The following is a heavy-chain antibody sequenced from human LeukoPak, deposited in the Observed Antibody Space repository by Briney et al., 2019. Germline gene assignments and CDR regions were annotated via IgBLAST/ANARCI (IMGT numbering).Heavy chain of an antibody. CDR3: ARDRTVTTLGVAFDI. D-gene: IGHD4-17*01. Sequence: ASVKVSCKASGYTFTGYYMHWVRQAPGQGLEWMGWINPNSGGTNYAQKFQGRVTMTRDTSISTAYMELRSLRSDDTAVYYCARDRTVTTLGVAFDIWGQGTMVTVSS. J-gene: IGHJ3*02. CDR1: GYTFTGYY. V-gene: IGHV1-2*02. CDR2: INPNSGGT.